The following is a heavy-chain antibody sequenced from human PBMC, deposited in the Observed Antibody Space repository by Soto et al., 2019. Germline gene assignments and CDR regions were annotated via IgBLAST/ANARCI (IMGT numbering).Heavy chain of an antibody. Sequence: GGSLRLSCAASGFTFSSYGMHWVRQAPGKGLEWVAVISYDGSNKYYADSVKGRFTISRDNSKNTLYLQMNSLRAEDTAVYYCAKDTLRYFDWLFSSGNWFEPWGQGTLVTVSS. CDR1: GFTFSSYG. CDR2: ISYDGSNK. V-gene: IGHV3-30*18. J-gene: IGHJ5*02. D-gene: IGHD3-9*01. CDR3: AKDTLRYFDWLFSSGNWFEP.